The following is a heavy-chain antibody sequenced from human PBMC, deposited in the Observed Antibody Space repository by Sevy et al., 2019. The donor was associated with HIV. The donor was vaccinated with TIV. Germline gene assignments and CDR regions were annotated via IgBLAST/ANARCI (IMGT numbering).Heavy chain of an antibody. J-gene: IGHJ1*01. V-gene: IGHV1-18*01. CDR1: GYTFTNYH. Sequence: ASVKVSCKASGYTFTNYHITWVRQAPGQRLEWMGWIIAYNGNTNYAQRLQGRVTMTTDTSTSTVYMELRSLRSDDTAVYYCARAPSGSQGPGQYFHHWGQGTLVTVSS. CDR2: IIAYNGNT. D-gene: IGHD1-26*01. CDR3: ARAPSGSQGPGQYFHH.